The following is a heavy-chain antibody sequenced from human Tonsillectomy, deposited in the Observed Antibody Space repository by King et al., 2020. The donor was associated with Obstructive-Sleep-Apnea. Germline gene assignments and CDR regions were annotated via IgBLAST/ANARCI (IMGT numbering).Heavy chain of an antibody. CDR1: GFTFSSYS. CDR2: ISSSRTTI. V-gene: IGHV3-48*04. CDR3: ARGYWDFDY. J-gene: IGHJ4*02. D-gene: IGHD2-15*01. Sequence: VQLVESGGGLVQPGGSLRLSCAASGFTFSSYSMNWVRQAPGKGLEWVSYISSSRTTIYYADPVKGRFTISRDNAKNSLYLQMNSLRGEDTAVYYCARGYWDFDYWGQGTLVTVSS.